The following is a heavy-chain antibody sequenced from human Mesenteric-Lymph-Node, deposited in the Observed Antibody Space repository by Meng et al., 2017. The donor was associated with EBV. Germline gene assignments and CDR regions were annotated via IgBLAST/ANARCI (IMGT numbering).Heavy chain of an antibody. J-gene: IGHJ4*02. CDR1: GYTFTTYG. CDR3: ASPCRYDGSGYWCQ. Sequence: QVQLVQSGAEVKKPGASVRVSCKASGYTFTTYGVSWVRQAPGQGLEWMGWISAYSGNTNYAQKFQGRVTMTTDTSASTAYMDLRSLRSDDTAIYYCASPCRYDGSGYWCQWGQGTLVTVSS. CDR2: ISAYSGNT. V-gene: IGHV1-18*01. D-gene: IGHD3-22*01.